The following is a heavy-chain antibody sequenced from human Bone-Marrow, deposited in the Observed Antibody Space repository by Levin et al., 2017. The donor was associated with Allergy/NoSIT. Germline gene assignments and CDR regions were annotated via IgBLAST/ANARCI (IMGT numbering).Heavy chain of an antibody. Sequence: PGGSLRLSCAASGFTFSSYWMSWVRQAPGKGLEWVANIKQDGSEKYYVDSVKGRFTISRDNAKNSLYLQMNSLRAEDTAVYYCARDERYTYYYDSSGLGGGYYYYGMDVWGQGTTVTVSS. CDR3: ARDERYTYYYDSSGLGGGYYYYGMDV. D-gene: IGHD3-22*01. V-gene: IGHV3-7*01. J-gene: IGHJ6*02. CDR1: GFTFSSYW. CDR2: IKQDGSEK.